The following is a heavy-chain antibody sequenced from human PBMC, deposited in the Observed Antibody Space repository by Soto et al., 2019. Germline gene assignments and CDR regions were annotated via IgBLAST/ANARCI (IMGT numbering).Heavy chain of an antibody. CDR2: IYYSGST. CDR1: GGSISSYY. J-gene: IGHJ6*02. Sequence: QVQLQESGPGLVKPSETLSLTCTVSGGSISSYYWSWIRQPPGKGLEWIGYIYYSGSTNYNPSLKSRVTISVDTSKNQFSLKLSSVTAADTAVYYCARLGGLGYYGMDVWGQGTTVTVSS. V-gene: IGHV4-59*01. CDR3: ARLGGLGYYGMDV. D-gene: IGHD3-16*01.